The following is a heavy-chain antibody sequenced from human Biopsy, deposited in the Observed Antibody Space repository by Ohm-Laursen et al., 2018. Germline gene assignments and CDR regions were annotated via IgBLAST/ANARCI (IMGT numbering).Heavy chain of an antibody. CDR1: GFPFSNAW. CDR3: TTVASPLYYSSGNRGLVY. V-gene: IGHV3-15*01. D-gene: IGHD3-10*01. Sequence: GSLRLSCAASGFPFSNAWMTWVRRAPGKGPEWVGHIKSNTDGGTTDYAAPVKGRLTISRDDSKNTVYLQMNSLKTEDTGVYYCTTVASPLYYSSGNRGLVYWGQGTQVTVSS. J-gene: IGHJ4*02. CDR2: IKSNTDGGTT.